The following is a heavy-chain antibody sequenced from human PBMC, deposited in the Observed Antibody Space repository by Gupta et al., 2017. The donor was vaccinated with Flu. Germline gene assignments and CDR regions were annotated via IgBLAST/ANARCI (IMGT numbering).Heavy chain of an antibody. CDR2: ISAYNGNT. Sequence: QSGAEVKKPGASVKVSCKASGYTFTSYGISWVRQAPGQGLEWMGWISAYNGNTNYAKKLQGRVTMTTDTSTSTAYMELRSLRSDDTAVYYCARERRLYSSSPSYYFDYWGQGTLVTVSS. CDR3: ARERRLYSSSPSYYFDY. D-gene: IGHD6-6*01. V-gene: IGHV1-18*01. J-gene: IGHJ4*02. CDR1: GYTFTSYG.